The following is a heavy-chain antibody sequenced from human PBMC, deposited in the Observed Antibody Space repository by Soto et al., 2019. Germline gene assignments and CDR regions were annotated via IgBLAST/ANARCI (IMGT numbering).Heavy chain of an antibody. CDR1: GGTFNNHA. D-gene: IGHD5-12*01. V-gene: IGHV1-69*01. CDR2: IIPFFGTS. Sequence: QVQLVQSGAEVKKPGSSVKVSCKASGGTFNNHAINWVRQAPGQGLEWMGGIIPFFGTSNFAQKFQGRLTFTSGQLDRPAYMELSSLRSQDTALYYCVRGKMREMATISSEKWFDPCGQGTLVTVSS. CDR3: VRGKMREMATISSEKWFDP. J-gene: IGHJ5*02.